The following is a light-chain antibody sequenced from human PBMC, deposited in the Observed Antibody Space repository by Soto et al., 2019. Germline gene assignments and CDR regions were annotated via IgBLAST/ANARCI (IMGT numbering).Light chain of an antibody. V-gene: IGKV1-16*01. CDR1: QKINSY. CDR2: DAT. Sequence: DIQMPQSPSSLSASVGDRVTIICRASQKINSYLAWCQQQPGKAHKSLIYDATSLQSGVPSRFSGSGSGTDFSLTISSLQPEDAATDYCQQYERYNPSFGGGTKLEI. J-gene: IGKJ4*01. CDR3: QQYERYNPS.